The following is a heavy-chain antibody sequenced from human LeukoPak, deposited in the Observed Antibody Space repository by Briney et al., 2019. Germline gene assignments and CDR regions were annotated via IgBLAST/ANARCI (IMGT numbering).Heavy chain of an antibody. CDR1: GFTFSTYG. V-gene: IGHV3-30*18. D-gene: IGHD6-19*01. J-gene: IGHJ3*02. CDR2: ISYDGSNK. Sequence: GGSLRLSCAASGFTFSTYGMHWVRQAPGKGLEWVAVISYDGSNKYYADSVKGRFTISRDNSKNTLYLQMISLRAVDTAVYYCAKVGLEQWLFYPFDIWGQGTVVTVSS. CDR3: AKVGLEQWLFYPFDI.